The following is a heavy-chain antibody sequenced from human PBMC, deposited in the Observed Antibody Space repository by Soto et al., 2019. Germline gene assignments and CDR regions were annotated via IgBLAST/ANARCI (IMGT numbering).Heavy chain of an antibody. CDR3: ARENEGCSGGSCYSDY. D-gene: IGHD2-15*01. V-gene: IGHV1-69*01. Sequence: QVQLVQSGAEVKKPGSSVKVSCKASGGTFSSYAISWVLQAPGQGLEWMGGIIPIFGTANYAQKFQGRVTITADESTSTAYMELSSLRSEDTAVYYCARENEGCSGGSCYSDYWGQGTLVTVSS. CDR1: GGTFSSYA. CDR2: IIPIFGTA. J-gene: IGHJ4*02.